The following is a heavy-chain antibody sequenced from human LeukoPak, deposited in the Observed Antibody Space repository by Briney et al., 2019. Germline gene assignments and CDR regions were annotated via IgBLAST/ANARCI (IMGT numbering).Heavy chain of an antibody. CDR1: GFTFSSYA. D-gene: IGHD3-9*01. CDR2: ISGSGGST. V-gene: IGHV3-23*01. J-gene: IGHJ4*02. CDR3: AKTSLESSDILTEPSSYFDL. Sequence: GGSLRLSCAASGFTFSSYAMSWVRQAPGKGLEWVSAISGSGGSTYYADSVQGRLTISRDNSKNTIYLQMNSLRREDTAVYYCAKTSLESSDILTEPSSYFDLWGQGTLVTVSS.